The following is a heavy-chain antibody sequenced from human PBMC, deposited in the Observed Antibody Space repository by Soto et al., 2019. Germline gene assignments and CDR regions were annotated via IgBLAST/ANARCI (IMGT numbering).Heavy chain of an antibody. J-gene: IGHJ4*02. V-gene: IGHV1-18*01. Sequence: QGRLVQSGAEVKKPRASVKVSCKASGYTFHMFGYTWVRQAPGQGLERVGWFSAYDGNTAYGKNVQGRVSLSTDTSTTTAYMELRSLTSYETTVYFCARTRRLNLNEDHCDSGASMEDYGGQGTLLSVAS. CDR3: ARTRRLNLNEDHCDSGASMEDY. CDR1: GYTFHMFG. CDR2: FSAYDGNT. D-gene: IGHD4-17*01.